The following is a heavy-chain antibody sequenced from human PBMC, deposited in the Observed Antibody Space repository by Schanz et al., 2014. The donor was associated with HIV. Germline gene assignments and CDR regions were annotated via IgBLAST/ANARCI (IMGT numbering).Heavy chain of an antibody. J-gene: IGHJ6*02. CDR3: AKGGFYGDYVSYYYGLDV. CDR1: GFTFSSYG. V-gene: IGHV3-23*04. D-gene: IGHD4-17*01. Sequence: AQLVESGGGVVQPGRSLRLSCAASGFTFSSYGMHWVRQAPGKGLQWVSAISGSGGSTYYADSVKGRFTISRGNSKNTLYLQMNSLRAEDTAVYYCAKGGFYGDYVSYYYGLDVWGQGTTVTVSS. CDR2: ISGSGGST.